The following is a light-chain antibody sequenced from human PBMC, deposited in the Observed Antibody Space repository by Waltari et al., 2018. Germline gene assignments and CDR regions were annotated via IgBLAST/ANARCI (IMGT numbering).Light chain of an antibody. CDR2: GSS. CDR3: EQGLKT. CDR1: QNINNF. V-gene: IGKV1-39*01. Sequence: DIPMTQSPSSLSASAGDRVTITCRSSQNINNFLNWYQQKPGQAPTLLIYGSSTLQSGVPSRCSGSGTGTDFTLTISSLKPEECATYYCEQGLKTFGQGTRLEI. J-gene: IGKJ2*01.